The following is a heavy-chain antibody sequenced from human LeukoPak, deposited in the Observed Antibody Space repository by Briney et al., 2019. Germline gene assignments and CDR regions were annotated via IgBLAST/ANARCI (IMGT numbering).Heavy chain of an antibody. J-gene: IGHJ1*01. V-gene: IGHV1-46*03. CDR1: GYTFTSYY. CDR2: INPTGDRT. CDR3: TREESSGNDGYFQH. D-gene: IGHD6-25*01. Sequence: ASVKVSCKASGYTFTSYYMHWLRQAPGQGLEWMGLINPTGDRTSHAQQFQGRVTMTRNTPTSTVYMELSSLRSEDTAVYYCTREESSGNDGYFQHWGRGTLVTVSS.